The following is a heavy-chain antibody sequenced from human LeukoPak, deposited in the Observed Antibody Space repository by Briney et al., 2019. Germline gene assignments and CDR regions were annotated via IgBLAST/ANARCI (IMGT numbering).Heavy chain of an antibody. D-gene: IGHD5-18*01. CDR1: GYSISSGYF. V-gene: IGHV4-38-2*02. CDR2: FYHSGIT. Sequence: SETLSLTCTVSGYSISSGYFWGWIRQPPGKGLEWIGSFYHSGITYYNPSLKSRVTISVEMSKNQFSLKLSSVTAADTAVYYCARDKTAMVPFFDYWGQGTLVTVSS. CDR3: ARDKTAMVPFFDY. J-gene: IGHJ4*02.